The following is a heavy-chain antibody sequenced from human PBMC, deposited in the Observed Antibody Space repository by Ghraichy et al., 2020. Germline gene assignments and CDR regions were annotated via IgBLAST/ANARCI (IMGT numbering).Heavy chain of an antibody. CDR2: ISYDGTNK. D-gene: IGHD5/OR15-5a*01. J-gene: IGHJ6*02. V-gene: IGHV3-30-3*01. Sequence: GGSLRLSCAASGFTFSSYAMHWVRQPPGKGLDWVAVISYDGTNKYYGDSVKGRFTISRDNSKNMLYLQMNTLRAEDTAVYYCARDLSPTSVRVYYDMDVWGQGTSVTVSS. CDR3: ARDLSPTSVRVYYDMDV. CDR1: GFTFSSYA.